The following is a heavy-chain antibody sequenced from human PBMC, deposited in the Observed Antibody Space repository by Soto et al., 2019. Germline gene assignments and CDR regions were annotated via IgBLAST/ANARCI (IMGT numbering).Heavy chain of an antibody. CDR1: GGSISSGDYY. V-gene: IGHV4-30-4*01. D-gene: IGHD1-1*01. J-gene: IGHJ4*02. Sequence: PSETLSLTCTVSGGSISSGDYYWSWIRQPPGKGLEWIGYIYYSGSTYYNPSLKSRVTISVDTSKNQFSLKLSSVTAADTAVYYCARAEGTTGTTGENWGQGTLVTVSS. CDR3: ARAEGTTGTTGEN. CDR2: IYYSGST.